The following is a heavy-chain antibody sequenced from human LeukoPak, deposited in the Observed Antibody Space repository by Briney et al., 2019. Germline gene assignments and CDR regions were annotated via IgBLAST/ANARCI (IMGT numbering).Heavy chain of an antibody. CDR3: ARDEGEYYDFWSGYLWFDP. CDR2: ISYDGSNK. V-gene: IGHV3-30-3*01. Sequence: GGSLRLSCAASGFTFSSYAMHWVRQAPGKGLEWVAVISYDGSNKYYADSVKGRFTISRDNSKNTLYLQMNSLRAEDTAVYYCARDEGEYYDFWSGYLWFDPWGQGTLVTVSS. J-gene: IGHJ5*02. CDR1: GFTFSSYA. D-gene: IGHD3-3*01.